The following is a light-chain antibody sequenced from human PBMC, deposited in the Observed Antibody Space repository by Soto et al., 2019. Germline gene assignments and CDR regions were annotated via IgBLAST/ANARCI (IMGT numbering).Light chain of an antibody. Sequence: QSALTQPPSASGSPGQSVTISCTGTSSDVGAYNYVSWYQQYPGKAPKLMIYEVNKRPSGVPDRFSGSKSGKTASLTVSGVQPEDEADYYCTSYAASNIWVFGGGTKVTVL. CDR1: SSDVGAYNY. V-gene: IGLV2-8*01. J-gene: IGLJ3*02. CDR2: EVN. CDR3: TSYAASNIWV.